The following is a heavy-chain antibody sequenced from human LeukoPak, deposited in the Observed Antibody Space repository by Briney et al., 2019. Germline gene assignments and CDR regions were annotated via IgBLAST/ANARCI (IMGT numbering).Heavy chain of an antibody. D-gene: IGHD2-2*02. CDR1: GYSFTSYW. CDR2: IYPGDSDI. CDR3: ARPADIVVVPAAIPKDWAFDI. Sequence: GESLKISCKGSGYSFTSYWIGWVRQMPGKGLEWMGIIYPGDSDIRYSPSFQGQVTISADKSISTAYLQWSSLKASDTAMYYCARPADIVVVPAAIPKDWAFDIWGQGTMVTISS. V-gene: IGHV5-51*01. J-gene: IGHJ3*02.